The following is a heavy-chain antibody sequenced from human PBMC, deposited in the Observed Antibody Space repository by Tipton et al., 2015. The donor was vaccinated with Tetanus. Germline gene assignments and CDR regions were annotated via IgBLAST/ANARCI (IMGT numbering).Heavy chain of an antibody. Sequence: TLSLTCTVSGGSISSGGYYWSWIRQHPGKGLEWIGYIYYSGSTYYNPSLKSRVTISVDTSKNQFSLKLSPVTAADTAVYYCAIHPGGAAAGPQTGDWGQGTLVTVSS. CDR1: GGSISSGGYY. J-gene: IGHJ4*02. D-gene: IGHD6-13*01. CDR3: AIHPGGAAAGPQTGD. V-gene: IGHV4-31*03. CDR2: IYYSGST.